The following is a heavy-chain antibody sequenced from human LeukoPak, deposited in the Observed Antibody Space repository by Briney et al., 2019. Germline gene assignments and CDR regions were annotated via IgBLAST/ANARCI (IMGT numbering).Heavy chain of an antibody. CDR1: GDSFSINSTA. CDR2: TYYRSKWYN. V-gene: IGHV6-1*01. D-gene: IGHD1/OR15-1a*01. Sequence: SQTLSLTFAISGDSFSINSTALNWISQSPSRGLEWLGRTYYRSKWYNDYAVSVKSRITINPDTSKNQFSLQLNSVTPEDTAVYYCARGGTTGDDVVFDAFDIWGQGTMVTVSS. CDR3: ARGGTTGDDVVFDAFDI. J-gene: IGHJ3*02.